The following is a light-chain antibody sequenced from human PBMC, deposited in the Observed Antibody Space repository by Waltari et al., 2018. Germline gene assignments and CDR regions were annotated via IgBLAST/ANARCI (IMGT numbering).Light chain of an antibody. CDR3: QHYVSLPAT. CDR1: QGVSRT. Sequence: EIVLTQSPGTLFLSPGEGPPLSCRASQGVSRTLAWNQQKPGRVPRPRIYGASSRATGIPDRFSGSGSGTDFSLTISRLEPDDSAVYFCQHYVSLPATFGQGTKVEIK. V-gene: IGKV3-20*01. J-gene: IGKJ1*01. CDR2: GAS.